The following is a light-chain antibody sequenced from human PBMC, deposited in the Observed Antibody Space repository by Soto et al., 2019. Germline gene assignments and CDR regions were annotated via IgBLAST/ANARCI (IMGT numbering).Light chain of an antibody. CDR3: QQYNNWPPWT. CDR2: GAS. V-gene: IGKV3-15*01. J-gene: IGKJ1*01. CDR1: QSVSSN. Sequence: EIVMTQSPATLSVSPGERATLSCRASQSVSSNLAWYQQKPGQAPRLLIYGASTRATGITARFSGSGSGTEFTLTISRLQSEDFAVYYCQQYNNWPPWTFGQGTKVEIK.